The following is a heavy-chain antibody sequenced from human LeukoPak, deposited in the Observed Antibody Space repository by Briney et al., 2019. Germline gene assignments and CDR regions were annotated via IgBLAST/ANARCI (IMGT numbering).Heavy chain of an antibody. V-gene: IGHV1-18*04. J-gene: IGHJ6*03. CDR1: GYTFTGYY. D-gene: IGHD6-6*01. CDR3: ARAARENYYYYYYMDV. Sequence: ASVKVSCKPSGYTFTGYYLHWVRQAPGQGLEWMGWISAYNGNTNYAQKLQGRVTMTTDTSTSTAYMELRSLRSDDTAVYYCARAARENYYYYYYMDVWGKGTTVTVSS. CDR2: ISAYNGNT.